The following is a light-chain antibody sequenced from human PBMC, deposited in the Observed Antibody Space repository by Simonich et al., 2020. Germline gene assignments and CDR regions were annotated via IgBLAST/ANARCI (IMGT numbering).Light chain of an antibody. CDR3: CSYAGSYTLV. CDR1: SSDVGGYNY. CDR2: DVS. V-gene: IGLV2-11*01. J-gene: IGLJ3*02. Sequence: QSALTQPRSVSGSPGPSVTISCTGTSSDVGGYNYVSCYQQNPGKAPKLMIYDVSKRPSGVPDRFSGSKSGNTASLTISGLQAEDEADYYCCSYAGSYTLVFGGGTKLTVL.